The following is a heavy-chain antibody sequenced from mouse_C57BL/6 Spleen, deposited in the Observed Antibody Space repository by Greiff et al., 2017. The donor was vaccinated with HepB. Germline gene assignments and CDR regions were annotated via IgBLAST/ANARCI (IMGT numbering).Heavy chain of an antibody. J-gene: IGHJ1*03. V-gene: IGHV1-69*01. CDR3: ARSLIRGYFDV. CDR2: IDPSDSYT. CDR1: GYTFTSYW. Sequence: VQLQQPGAELVMPGASVKLSCKASGYTFTSYWMHWVKQRPGQGLEWIGEIDPSDSYTNYNQKFKGKSTLTVDKSSSTAYMQLSSLTSEDSAVYYCARSLIRGYFDVWGTGTTVTVSS.